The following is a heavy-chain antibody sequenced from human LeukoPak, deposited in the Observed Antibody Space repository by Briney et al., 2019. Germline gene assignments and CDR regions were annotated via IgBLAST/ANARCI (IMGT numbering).Heavy chain of an antibody. CDR3: ARSWVAAAGTDY. D-gene: IGHD6-13*01. J-gene: IGHJ4*02. CDR2: IWYDGSNK. V-gene: IGHV3-33*01. CDR1: GFTFSSYG. Sequence: SGRSLRLSCAASGFTFSSYGMHWVRQAPGKGLEWVAVIWYDGSNKYYADSVKGRFTISRDNSKNTLYLQMNSLRAEDTAVYYCARSWVAAAGTDYWGQGTLVTVSS.